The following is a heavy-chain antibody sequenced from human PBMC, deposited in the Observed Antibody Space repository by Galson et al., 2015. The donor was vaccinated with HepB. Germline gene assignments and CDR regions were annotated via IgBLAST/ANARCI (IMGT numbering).Heavy chain of an antibody. D-gene: IGHD3-10*01. Sequence: ETLSLTCTVSGGSISSYYWSWIRQPPGKGLEWIGYIYYSGSTNYNPSLKSRVTISVDTSKNQFSLKLSSVTAADTAVYYCASGLMVRGNQASDYWGQGTLVTASS. CDR1: GGSISSYY. CDR2: IYYSGST. V-gene: IGHV4-59*01. J-gene: IGHJ4*02. CDR3: ASGLMVRGNQASDY.